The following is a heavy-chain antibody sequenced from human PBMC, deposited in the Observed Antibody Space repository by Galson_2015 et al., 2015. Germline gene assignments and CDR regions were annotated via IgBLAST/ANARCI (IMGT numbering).Heavy chain of an antibody. Sequence: CAISGDSVSSNSAAWNWIRQSPSRGLEWLGRTYYRSKWYNDYAVSVKSRITINPDTSKNQFSLQLNSVTPEDTAVYYCARDREGVSGDTNYYYYGMDVWGQGTTVTVSS. J-gene: IGHJ6*02. CDR2: TYYRSKWYN. V-gene: IGHV6-1*01. CDR1: GDSVSSNSAA. D-gene: IGHD7-27*01. CDR3: ARDREGVSGDTNYYYYGMDV.